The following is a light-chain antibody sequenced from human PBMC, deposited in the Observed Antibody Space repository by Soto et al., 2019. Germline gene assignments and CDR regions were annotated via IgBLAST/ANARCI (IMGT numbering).Light chain of an antibody. V-gene: IGLV2-14*03. CDR1: SSDVGGYKY. J-gene: IGLJ1*01. CDR3: SSYTTSTTLGYV. CDR2: DVN. Sequence: QSVLTQPASVSGSPGQSITISCTGSSSDVGGYKYVTWYQHYPGKAPKLIIYDVNNRPSGISNRFSGSKSGNTASLTISGLQADDEADYYCSSYTTSTTLGYVFGTGTKLTVL.